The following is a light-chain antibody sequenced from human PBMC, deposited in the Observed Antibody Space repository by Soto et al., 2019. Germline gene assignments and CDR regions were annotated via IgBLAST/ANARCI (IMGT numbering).Light chain of an antibody. CDR1: QSLLHSNGYNY. V-gene: IGKV2-28*01. CDR2: LGS. Sequence: DIVMTQSPLSLPVTPGEPASISCRSSQSLLHSNGYNYLDWYLQKPGQSPQLLIYLGSNQASGVPDRFSGSGSGTDFTLKISRVEAEDVGVYYCMQALQTPSTFGQGTKVEIK. CDR3: MQALQTPST. J-gene: IGKJ1*01.